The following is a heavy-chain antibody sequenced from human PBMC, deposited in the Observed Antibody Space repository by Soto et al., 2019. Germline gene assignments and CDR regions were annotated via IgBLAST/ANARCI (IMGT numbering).Heavy chain of an antibody. Sequence: SETLSLTCTVSGGSISSGGYYWSWIRQHPGKGLEWIGYIYYSGSTYYNPSLKSRVTISVDTSKNQFSLKLSSVTAADTAVYYCARVGGYDFWSGYYFDYWCQGTLVTGSS. CDR3: ARVGGYDFWSGYYFDY. J-gene: IGHJ4*02. D-gene: IGHD3-3*01. V-gene: IGHV4-31*03. CDR1: GGSISSGGYY. CDR2: IYYSGST.